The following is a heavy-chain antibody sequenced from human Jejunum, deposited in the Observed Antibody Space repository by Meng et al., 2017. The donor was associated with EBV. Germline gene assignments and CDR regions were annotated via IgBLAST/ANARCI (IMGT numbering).Heavy chain of an antibody. V-gene: IGHV1-69*06. Sequence: QVPRVQSGAEVKKPGSSVKVSLKASGGTFSNYAFSWVRQAPGQGLEWMGGVIPIFATANYAQRFQGRVTITADKSTSTAYMELRSLRSEDTAVYYCARSSGGVVADYFDYWGQGTLVTVSS. CDR1: GGTFSNYA. CDR2: VIPIFATA. J-gene: IGHJ4*02. CDR3: ARSSGGVVADYFDY. D-gene: IGHD3-16*02.